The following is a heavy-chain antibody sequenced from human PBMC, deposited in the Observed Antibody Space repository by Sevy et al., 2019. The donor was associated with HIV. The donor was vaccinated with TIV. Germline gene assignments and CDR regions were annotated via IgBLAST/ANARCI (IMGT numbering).Heavy chain of an antibody. CDR3: ARYPIVVVPAAEYYFDY. J-gene: IGHJ4*02. CDR2: IYPGDSVT. V-gene: IGHV5-51*01. CDR1: GYTFSNYW. Sequence: GESLKISCKGSGYTFSNYWIGWVRQMPGKGLEWMGVIYPGDSVTRYSPSFQGQVPMSADKSTSTAYLQWGSLRTSDTAIYYCARYPIVVVPAAEYYFDYWGQGTLVTVSS. D-gene: IGHD2-2*01.